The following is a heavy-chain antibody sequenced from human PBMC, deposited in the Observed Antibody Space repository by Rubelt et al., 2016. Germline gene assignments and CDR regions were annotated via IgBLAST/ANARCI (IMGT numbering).Heavy chain of an antibody. J-gene: IGHJ6*02. CDR2: IYYSWST. Sequence: QVQLQESGPGLVKPSETLSLTCTVSGGSISSYYWSWIRQPPGKGLEWIGYIYYSWSTNYNPSPKSRVTISVDKSKNPFFLKLSSVTAADTAVYYWTRASRYGSGSYYDPYDYYGMDVWGQGTTVTVSS. V-gene: IGHV4-59*12. CDR1: GGSISSYY. CDR3: TRASRYGSGSYYDPYDYYGMDV. D-gene: IGHD3-10*01.